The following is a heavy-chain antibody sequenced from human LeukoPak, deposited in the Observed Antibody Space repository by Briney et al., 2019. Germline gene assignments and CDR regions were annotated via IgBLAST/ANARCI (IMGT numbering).Heavy chain of an antibody. D-gene: IGHD3-3*01. Sequence: SVTLSLTCAVYGGSFSGYYWSWIRQPPGKGLEWIGEINHSGSTNYNPSLKSRVTISVDTSKNQFSLKLSSVTAADTAVYYCARGRGYDFWSGYVRGMDVWGQGTTVTVSS. V-gene: IGHV4-34*01. CDR2: INHSGST. CDR1: GGSFSGYY. CDR3: ARGRGYDFWSGYVRGMDV. J-gene: IGHJ6*02.